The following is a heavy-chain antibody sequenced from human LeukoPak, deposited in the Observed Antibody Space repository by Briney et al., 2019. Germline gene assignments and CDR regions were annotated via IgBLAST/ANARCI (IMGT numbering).Heavy chain of an antibody. J-gene: IGHJ4*02. CDR3: ARERGGVRSFKTFGKDFDY. D-gene: IGHD3-16*01. V-gene: IGHV3-33*01. Sequence: GGSLRLSCAASGFTFSSYGMHWVRQAPGKGLAWVAVIWYDGSNKYYADSVKGRFTISRDNSKNTLYLQMNSLRAEDTAVYYCARERGGVRSFKTFGKDFDYWGQGTLVTVSS. CDR2: IWYDGSNK. CDR1: GFTFSSYG.